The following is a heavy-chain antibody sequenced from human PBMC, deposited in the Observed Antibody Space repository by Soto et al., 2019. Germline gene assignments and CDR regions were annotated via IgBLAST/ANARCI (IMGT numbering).Heavy chain of an antibody. V-gene: IGHV4-30-4*01. D-gene: IGHD5-18*01. CDR2: IYCSGST. J-gene: IGHJ4*02. CDR3: ARVGYSYGYDY. CDR1: GGSINNGDYF. Sequence: SETLSLTCTVSGGSINNGDYFWSWIRQPPGKGLEWIGYIYCSGSTSSNPSLRSRITISIDTSKNQFSLNLSSVTAADTAVYYCARVGYSYGYDYWGQGTLVTVSS.